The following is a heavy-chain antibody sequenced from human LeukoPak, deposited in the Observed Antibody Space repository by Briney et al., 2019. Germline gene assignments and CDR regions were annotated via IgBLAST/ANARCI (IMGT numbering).Heavy chain of an antibody. J-gene: IGHJ6*02. V-gene: IGHV3-21*01. Sequence: GGSLRLSCAASGFTFSSYSMNWVRQAPGKGLEWVSSISSSSSYIYYADSVKGRFTISRDNAKNSLYLQMNSLRAEDTAVYYCATDATIIWFGESPYYGMDVWGQGTTVTVSS. CDR1: GFTFSSYS. D-gene: IGHD3-10*01. CDR3: ATDATIIWFGESPYYGMDV. CDR2: ISSSSSYI.